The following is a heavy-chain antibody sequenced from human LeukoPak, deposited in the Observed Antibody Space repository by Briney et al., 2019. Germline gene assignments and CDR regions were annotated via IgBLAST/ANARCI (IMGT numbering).Heavy chain of an antibody. J-gene: IGHJ4*02. Sequence: GGSLRLSCSASGFTFSSYAMHWVRLAPGKGLEYVSGISSNGGSTYYADSVKGRFTISRDNSKNTLYLQMSSLRAEDTAVYYCVKGPYSSGYSGPLDYWGQGTLVTVSS. D-gene: IGHD3-22*01. CDR1: GFTFSSYA. V-gene: IGHV3-64D*09. CDR2: ISSNGGST. CDR3: VKGPYSSGYSGPLDY.